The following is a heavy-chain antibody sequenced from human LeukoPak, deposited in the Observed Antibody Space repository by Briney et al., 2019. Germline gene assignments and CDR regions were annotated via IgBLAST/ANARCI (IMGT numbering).Heavy chain of an antibody. CDR2: SIPTLGIA. CDR3: ASHSSSSGNWFDP. D-gene: IGHD6-6*01. Sequence: GSSVKVSCTASGGTFTSYTISWVRQAPGQGLEWRGRSIPTLGIANYAQKFQGRVTIPADKSTSTAYMELSSLRSEDAAVYYCASHSSSSGNWFDPWGQGTLVTVSS. J-gene: IGHJ5*02. CDR1: GGTFTSYT. V-gene: IGHV1-69*02.